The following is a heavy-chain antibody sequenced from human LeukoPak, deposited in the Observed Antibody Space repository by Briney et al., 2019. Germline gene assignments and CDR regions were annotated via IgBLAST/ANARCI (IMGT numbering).Heavy chain of an antibody. J-gene: IGHJ6*02. V-gene: IGHV1-69*13. CDR3: AREATDGAHSLMDV. CDR2: ITPIFGTA. D-gene: IGHD4/OR15-4a*01. Sequence: ASVKASCKASGGTFSSYAISWVRQAPGQGLEWMGGITPIFGTANYAQKFQGRVTITADESTSTAYMELSSLRSEDTAVYYCAREATDGAHSLMDVWGQGTTVTVSS. CDR1: GGTFSSYA.